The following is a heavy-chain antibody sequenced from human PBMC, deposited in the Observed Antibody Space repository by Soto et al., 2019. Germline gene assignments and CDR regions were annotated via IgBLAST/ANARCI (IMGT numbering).Heavy chain of an antibody. J-gene: IGHJ4*02. Sequence: QVQLVESGGGVVQPGRSLRLSCAASGFTFSNYGMHWVRQAPGKGLEWVAIISYDGDNEYYADSVRGRFTISRDNSKNTLYLHTSSLRHEYTAVYYCAKDGGPVYCNSPGCSAKRFDYWGQGTLVTVAS. D-gene: IGHD2-2*01. CDR2: ISYDGDNE. V-gene: IGHV3-30*18. CDR1: GFTFSNYG. CDR3: AKDGGPVYCNSPGCSAKRFDY.